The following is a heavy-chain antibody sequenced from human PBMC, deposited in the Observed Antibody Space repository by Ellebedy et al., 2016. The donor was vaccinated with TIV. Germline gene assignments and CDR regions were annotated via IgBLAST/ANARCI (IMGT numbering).Heavy chain of an antibody. D-gene: IGHD4-11*01. V-gene: IGHV3-7*01. J-gene: IGHJ5*02. CDR1: GFTFSRHW. CDR2: LKQDGSDN. Sequence: GESLKISCAASGFTFSRHWMSWVRQAPGKGLEWVANLKQDGSDNHYEDSVRGRFTTSRDNARNTLYLQMNSLRGEDTAVYFCARDRGDYSISGPWGQGTLVTVSS. CDR3: ARDRGDYSISGP.